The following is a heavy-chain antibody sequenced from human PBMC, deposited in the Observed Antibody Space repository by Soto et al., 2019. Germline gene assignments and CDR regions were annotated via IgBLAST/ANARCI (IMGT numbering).Heavy chain of an antibody. CDR1: GGSISSSSYY. CDR2: IYHSGST. Sequence: SETLSLTCTVSGGSISSSSYYWGWIRQPPGKGLEWIGSIYHSGSTYYNPSLKSRVTMSLDKSNNQFSLKLTSLTAADTAVYFCASSVVTPNVLTGNGFDAWGQGVLVTVSS. V-gene: IGHV4-39*07. D-gene: IGHD3-9*01. CDR3: ASSVVTPNVLTGNGFDA. J-gene: IGHJ4*02.